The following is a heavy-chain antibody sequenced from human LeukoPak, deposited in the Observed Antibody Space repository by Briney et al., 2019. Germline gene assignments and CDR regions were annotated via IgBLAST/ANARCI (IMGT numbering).Heavy chain of an antibody. CDR1: TDSFGSHY. CDR2: ISYFGST. J-gene: IGHJ3*02. Sequence: SETLSLTCAVSTDSFGSHYWSWIRQPPGKGLEWIGYISYFGSTNYNPSLKSRVTISIDTSKNQFSLKLRAVTAADTAVYFCARDLITVTKGFDIWGQGTMVSVSS. CDR3: ARDLITVTKGFDI. D-gene: IGHD4-17*01. V-gene: IGHV4-59*11.